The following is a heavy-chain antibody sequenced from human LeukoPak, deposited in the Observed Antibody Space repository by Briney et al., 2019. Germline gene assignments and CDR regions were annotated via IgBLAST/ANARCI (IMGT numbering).Heavy chain of an antibody. Sequence: GGSLRLSCAASGFTFSSNVMSWVRQAPGKGLEWVSAISGSGGSTYYADSVKGRFTISRDNSKNTLYLQMNSLRAEDTAVYYCANRKREYGDYDYWGQGTLVTVSS. D-gene: IGHD4-17*01. V-gene: IGHV3-23*01. CDR1: GFTFSSNV. CDR3: ANRKREYGDYDY. J-gene: IGHJ4*02. CDR2: ISGSGGST.